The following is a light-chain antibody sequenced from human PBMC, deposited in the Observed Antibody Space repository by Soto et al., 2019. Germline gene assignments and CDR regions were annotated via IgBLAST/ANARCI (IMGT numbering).Light chain of an antibody. Sequence: QSVLTQPASVSGSPGQSITISCTGTSSDVGSHNLVSWYQQHPGKAPKLIIYEVNKRPSGVSNRFSGSKSGNTASLTLFGLQTEDEADYYCCSFAGSGTYVFGTGTKVTVL. V-gene: IGLV2-23*02. J-gene: IGLJ1*01. CDR2: EVN. CDR1: SSDVGSHNL. CDR3: CSFAGSGTYV.